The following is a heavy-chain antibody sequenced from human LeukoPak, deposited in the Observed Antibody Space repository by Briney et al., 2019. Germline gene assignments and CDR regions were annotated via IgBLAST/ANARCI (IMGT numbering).Heavy chain of an antibody. Sequence: GGSLRRSCPAPGFPFSTYWMAWDRQPPGKGLDWVANIRKDGGAKFYAASVKGRFIISRDNAKNSLYLQMNNLRDEDTAVYYCASSHDSSGNDWGQGTLVTV. CDR3: ASSHDSSGND. CDR1: GFPFSTYW. CDR2: IRKDGGAK. D-gene: IGHD3-22*01. V-gene: IGHV3-7*01. J-gene: IGHJ4*02.